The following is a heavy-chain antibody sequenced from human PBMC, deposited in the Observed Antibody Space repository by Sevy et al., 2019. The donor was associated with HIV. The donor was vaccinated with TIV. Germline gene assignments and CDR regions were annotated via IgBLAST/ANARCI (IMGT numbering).Heavy chain of an antibody. CDR3: ARRNDFDI. Sequence: ETLSLTCTVSGGSINSDHWNWIRQPPGKGLEWIGYVYYTGGTNYNPSLKNRVTISVDRTKNQFSLKLTSVTAADTAVYYCARRNDFDIWDQGTMVTVSS. CDR1: GGSINSDH. CDR2: VYYTGGT. V-gene: IGHV4-59*08. J-gene: IGHJ3*02.